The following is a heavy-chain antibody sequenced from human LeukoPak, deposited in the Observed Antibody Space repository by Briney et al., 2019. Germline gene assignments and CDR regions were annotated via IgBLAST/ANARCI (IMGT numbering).Heavy chain of an antibody. CDR2: IYSGGST. Sequence: GGSLRLSCAASGFTVSSNYMSWVRQAPGKGLEWGSVIYSGGSTYYADSVKGRFTISRDYSKNTLYLQMNSLRAEDTAVYYCASAVYCSGGSCYGGGLGYWGQGTLVTVSS. D-gene: IGHD2-15*01. CDR3: ASAVYCSGGSCYGGGLGY. CDR1: GFTVSSNY. J-gene: IGHJ4*02. V-gene: IGHV3-53*01.